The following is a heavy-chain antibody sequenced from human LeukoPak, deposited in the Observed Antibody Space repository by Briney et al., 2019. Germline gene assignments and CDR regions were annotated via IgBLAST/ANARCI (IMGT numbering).Heavy chain of an antibody. V-gene: IGHV3-48*04. D-gene: IGHD2-21*02. CDR3: ARGSGHIVVVTAIGFDY. Sequence: PGGSLRLSCAVSGITFSTYSFNWVRQAPGKGLEWLSYITSSSNAIYYADSVKGRFTISRDNAKNSLYLQMNSLRAEDTAVYYCARGSGHIVVVTAIGFDYWGQGTLVTVSS. CDR1: GITFSTYS. CDR2: ITSSSNAI. J-gene: IGHJ4*02.